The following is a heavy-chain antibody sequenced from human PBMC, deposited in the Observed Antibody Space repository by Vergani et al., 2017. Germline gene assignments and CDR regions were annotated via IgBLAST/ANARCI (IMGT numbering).Heavy chain of an antibody. D-gene: IGHD6-13*01. CDR2: ISYDGSNK. Sequence: QVQLVESGGGVVQPGRSLRLSCAASGFTFSSYGMHWVRQAPGKGLEWVAVISYDGSNKYYADSVKGRFTISRDNSKNTLYLQMNSLRAEDTAVYYCAKELVYGXAAAERGYYYGMDVWGQGP. V-gene: IGHV3-30*18. CDR1: GFTFSSYG. J-gene: IGHJ6*02. CDR3: AKELVYGXAAAERGYYYGMDV.